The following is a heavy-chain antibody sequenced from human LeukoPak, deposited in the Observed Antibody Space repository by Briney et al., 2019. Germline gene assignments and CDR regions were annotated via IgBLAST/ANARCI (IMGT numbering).Heavy chain of an antibody. CDR2: INPNSGGT. CDR1: GYTFTGYY. Sequence: ASVKVSCKASGYTFTGYYMHWVRQAPGQGLEWMGWINPNSGGTDYAQKFQGRVTMTRDTSISTAYMELSGLRSEDTAVYYCARGGYCSSTSCFILAADLVYLGQGILVTVSS. D-gene: IGHD2-2*01. J-gene: IGHJ4*02. CDR3: ARGGYCSSTSCFILAADLVY. V-gene: IGHV1-2*02.